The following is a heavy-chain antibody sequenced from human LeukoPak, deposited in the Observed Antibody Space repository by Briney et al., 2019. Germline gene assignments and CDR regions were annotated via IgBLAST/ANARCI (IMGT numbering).Heavy chain of an antibody. J-gene: IGHJ4*02. D-gene: IGHD5-18*01. CDR1: GYTFTSYD. CDR3: ARGSGYSYGLDY. Sequence: AAVNVSCKASGYTFTSYDINWVRQATGQGLEGMGWMNPNSGNTGYAQKFQGRVTMTRNTSISTAYMELSSLRSEDTAVYYCARGSGYSYGLDYWGQGTLVTVSS. CDR2: MNPNSGNT. V-gene: IGHV1-8*01.